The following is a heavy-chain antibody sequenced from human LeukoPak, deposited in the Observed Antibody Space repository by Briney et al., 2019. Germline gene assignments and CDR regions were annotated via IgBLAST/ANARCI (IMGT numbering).Heavy chain of an antibody. D-gene: IGHD2-15*01. Sequence: GGSLRLSCAASGFTFSSYSMNWVRQAPGEGLGWVSSISSSSSYIYYADSVKGRFTISRDNAKNSLYLQMNSLRAEDTAVYYCARRYCSGGSCYSGDAFDIWGQGTMVTVSS. J-gene: IGHJ3*02. CDR2: ISSSSSYI. CDR3: ARRYCSGGSCYSGDAFDI. CDR1: GFTFSSYS. V-gene: IGHV3-21*01.